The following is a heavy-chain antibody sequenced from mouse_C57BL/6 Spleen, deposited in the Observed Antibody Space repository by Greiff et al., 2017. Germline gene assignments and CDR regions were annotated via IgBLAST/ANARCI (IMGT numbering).Heavy chain of an antibody. D-gene: IGHD1-1*01. CDR2: IRNKANGYTT. J-gene: IGHJ2*01. CDR3: ARSNYYGKGVPYYLDY. CDR1: GFTFTDYY. Sequence: DVMLVESGGGLVQPGGSLSLSCAASGFTFTDYYMSWVRQPPGKALEWLGFIRNKANGYTTEYSASVKGRFTISRDNSQSILYLQMNALRAEDSATYYCARSNYYGKGVPYYLDYWGQGTTLTVSS. V-gene: IGHV7-3*01.